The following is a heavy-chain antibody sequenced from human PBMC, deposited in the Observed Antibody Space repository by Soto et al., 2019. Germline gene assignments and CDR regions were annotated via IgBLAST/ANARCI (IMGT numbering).Heavy chain of an antibody. CDR1: GDSVSSNSAA. CDR2: TYYRSKWYN. J-gene: IGHJ6*02. Sequence: QVQLQQSGPGLVKPSQTLSLTCAISGDSVSSNSAAWNWIRQSPSRGLEWLGRTYYRSKWYNDYAVSVKSRITITPDTSKNQFSPQLNSVTPEDTAVYYCARRAPGTEWLLSDHYYRYGMDVWGQGTTVTVSS. V-gene: IGHV6-1*01. CDR3: ARRAPGTEWLLSDHYYRYGMDV. D-gene: IGHD3-3*01.